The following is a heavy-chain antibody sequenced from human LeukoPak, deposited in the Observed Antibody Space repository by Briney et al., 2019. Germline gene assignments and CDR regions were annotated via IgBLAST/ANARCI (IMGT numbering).Heavy chain of an antibody. Sequence: GGSLRLSCTASGFTFGDYAMSWVRQAPGKGLEWVGFIRSKAYGGTTEYDASVKGRFTISRDDSKSIAYLQMNSLKTEDTAVYYCTRDLRGGDYDPFLYYYYYYGMDVWGQGTTVTVSS. V-gene: IGHV3-49*04. D-gene: IGHD2-21*02. J-gene: IGHJ6*02. CDR2: IRSKAYGGTT. CDR3: TRDLRGGDYDPFLYYYYYYGMDV. CDR1: GFTFGDYA.